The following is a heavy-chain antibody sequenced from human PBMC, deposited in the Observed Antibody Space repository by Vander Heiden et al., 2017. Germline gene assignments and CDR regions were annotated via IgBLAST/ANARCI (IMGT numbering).Heavy chain of an antibody. Sequence: QVQLQESGPGLVKPSQTLSLTCTVSGGSISSGGYYWSWIRQHPGKGLEWTGYINYSGSTYYTPSLKSRVTISVDTSKNQFSRKLSFVPAADTAVYYCARAGGGVGYCSSTSCYGPYYFDYWGQGTLVTVSS. J-gene: IGHJ4*02. CDR2: INYSGST. D-gene: IGHD2-2*01. CDR1: GGSISSGGYY. CDR3: ARAGGGVGYCSSTSCYGPYYFDY. V-gene: IGHV4-31*03.